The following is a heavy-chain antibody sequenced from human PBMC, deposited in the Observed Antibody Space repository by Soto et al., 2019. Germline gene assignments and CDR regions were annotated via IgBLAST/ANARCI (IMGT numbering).Heavy chain of an antibody. CDR1: GFTFSSYW. CDR2: IKQDGSEK. J-gene: IGHJ6*03. V-gene: IGHV3-7*01. Sequence: GGSLRLSCAASGFTFSSYWMSWVRQAPGKGLEWVANIKQDGSEKYYVDSVKGRFTISRDNAKNSLYLQMNSLRAEDTAVYYCARGYCSSTSCYDAGYYYYYMDVWGKGTTVTVSS. CDR3: ARGYCSSTSCYDAGYYYYYMDV. D-gene: IGHD2-2*01.